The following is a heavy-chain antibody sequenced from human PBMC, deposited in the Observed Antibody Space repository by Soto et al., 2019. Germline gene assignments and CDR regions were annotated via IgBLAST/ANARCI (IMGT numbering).Heavy chain of an antibody. V-gene: IGHV3-23*01. J-gene: IGHJ4*02. D-gene: IGHD5-12*01. CDR3: AKGSIEYSASVDN. CDR2: ISARGGSS. CDR1: GFSFNSYA. Sequence: EVHLLESGGGLVQPGGSLSLSWEASGFSFNSYAMFWFGQAPGKGLEWVSVISARGGSSYFADSVKGRFTISRDNSKNVLSLEMNSLRAEDTAIYFCAKGSIEYSASVDNWGQGTLVLVSS.